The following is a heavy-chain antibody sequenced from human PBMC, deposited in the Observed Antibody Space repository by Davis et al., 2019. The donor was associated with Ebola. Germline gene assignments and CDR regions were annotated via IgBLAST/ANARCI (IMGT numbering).Heavy chain of an antibody. D-gene: IGHD3-16*01. CDR3: ARGEPGVRGG. CDR1: GYTFTGYY. CDR2: INPNSGGT. Sequence: ASVKVSCKASGYTFTGYYMHWVRQAPGQGLEWMGWINPNSGGTNYAQKFQGRVTMTRDTSISTAYMALRRLRSDDTAVYYCARGEPGVRGGWGQGTLVTVSS. V-gene: IGHV1-2*02. J-gene: IGHJ4*02.